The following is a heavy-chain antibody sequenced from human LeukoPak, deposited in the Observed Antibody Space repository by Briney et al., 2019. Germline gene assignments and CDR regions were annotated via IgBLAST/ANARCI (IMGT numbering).Heavy chain of an antibody. J-gene: IGHJ6*03. CDR2: INSSSSYI. CDR3: ARDAPLGYCSSTSCYTGGDYYYYYMDV. CDR1: GFTFSSYS. V-gene: IGHV3-21*01. Sequence: PGGSLRLSCAASGFTFSSYSMNWVRQPPGKGLDWVSSINSSSSYIYYAAPVKGRFTIYRDNAQNSLYLQMNSLRAEDTAVYYCARDAPLGYCSSTSCYTGGDYYYYYMDVWGKGTTVTVSS. D-gene: IGHD2-2*02.